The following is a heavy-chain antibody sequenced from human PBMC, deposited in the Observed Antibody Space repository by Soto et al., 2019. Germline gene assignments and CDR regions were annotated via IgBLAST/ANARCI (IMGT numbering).Heavy chain of an antibody. D-gene: IGHD3-22*01. CDR1: GYTFTSYG. CDR3: ARVSDSSGYRHYYYYGMDV. Sequence: QVQLVQSGAEVKKPGASVKVSCKASGYTFTSYGISWVRQAPGQGLEWMGWISAYNGNTNYAQKLQGRVTMTTDTSTRTAYMELRSLRSDDTAVYYCARVSDSSGYRHYYYYGMDVWGQGTTVTVSS. CDR2: ISAYNGNT. V-gene: IGHV1-18*04. J-gene: IGHJ6*02.